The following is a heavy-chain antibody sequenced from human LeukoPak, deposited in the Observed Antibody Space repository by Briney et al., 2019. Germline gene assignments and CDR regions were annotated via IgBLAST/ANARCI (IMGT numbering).Heavy chain of an antibody. CDR2: VYASGGS. V-gene: IGHV4-4*07. Sequence: PSETLSLTCAVYGGSFSGYYWSWIRQPPGKGLEWIGRVYASGGSNYNPSLKSRVTMSVDTSKNQFSLRLSSVTAADTAVYYCAREGHYYDSSDYYSAPWYFDLWGRGTLVTVSS. J-gene: IGHJ2*01. CDR1: GGSFSGYY. D-gene: IGHD3-22*01. CDR3: AREGHYYDSSDYYSAPWYFDL.